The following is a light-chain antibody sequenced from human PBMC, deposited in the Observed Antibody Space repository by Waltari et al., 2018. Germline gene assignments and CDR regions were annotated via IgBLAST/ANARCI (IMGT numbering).Light chain of an antibody. V-gene: IGKV2-28*01. CDR2: LGS. CDR3: MQAVQTPYT. Sequence: DIVMTQSPLSLPVTPGEPASISCRSSQSLLYSNGYNYLVWYLQKPGQSPQLLIFLGSYRASGVPDRCSGSGACTDVTLKISRVEDDDVGVFYCMQAVQTPYTFGQGTKLEIK. J-gene: IGKJ2*01. CDR1: QSLLYSNGYNY.